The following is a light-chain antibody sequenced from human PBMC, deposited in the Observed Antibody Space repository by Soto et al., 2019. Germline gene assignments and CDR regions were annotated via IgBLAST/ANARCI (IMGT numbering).Light chain of an antibody. Sequence: DIQMAQSPSTLSASVEDRVTIACRASQSISAWLAWYQQKPGKAPKLLIYDASSLESGVPSRFSGSGSGTEFTLTISSLQPDDFATYYCQQYSSYSWTFGQGTKVDIK. CDR2: DAS. CDR3: QQYSSYSWT. V-gene: IGKV1-5*01. CDR1: QSISAW. J-gene: IGKJ1*01.